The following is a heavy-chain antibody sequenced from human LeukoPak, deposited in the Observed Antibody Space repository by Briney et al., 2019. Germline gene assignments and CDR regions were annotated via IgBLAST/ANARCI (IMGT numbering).Heavy chain of an antibody. D-gene: IGHD3-10*01. CDR3: AKELLWFGEPYFDY. J-gene: IGHJ4*02. Sequence: GGSLRLSCAASGFTFSSYGMHWVRQAPGKGLEWVAVIWDDGSNKYYADSVRGRITISRDNSKNTLYLQMNSLRAEDTAVYYCAKELLWFGEPYFDYWGQGTLVTVSS. CDR1: GFTFSSYG. V-gene: IGHV3-30*02. CDR2: IWDDGSNK.